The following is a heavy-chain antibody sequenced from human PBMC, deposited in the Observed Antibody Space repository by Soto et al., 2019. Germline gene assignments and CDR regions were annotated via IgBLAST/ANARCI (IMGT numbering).Heavy chain of an antibody. Sequence: PGDSLKISCKGSGYSXTSYWISWVRQMPGKGLEWMGRIDPSDSYTNYSPSFQGHVTISADKSISTAYLQWSSLKASDTAMYYCASSSGWSGPYGMDVWGQGTTVTVSS. J-gene: IGHJ6*02. D-gene: IGHD6-19*01. V-gene: IGHV5-10-1*01. CDR2: IDPSDSYT. CDR1: GYSXTSYW. CDR3: ASSSGWSGPYGMDV.